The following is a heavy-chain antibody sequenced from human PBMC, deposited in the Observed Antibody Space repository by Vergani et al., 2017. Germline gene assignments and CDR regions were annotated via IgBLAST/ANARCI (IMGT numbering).Heavy chain of an antibody. V-gene: IGHV4-39*01. CDR3: ASGKYYSDSTSHFRGRYFDV. CDR1: GDSIISRSYY. CDR2: IYNSGNG. J-gene: IGHJ2*01. D-gene: IGHD3-16*01. Sequence: QMQLQESGPGLVKASETLSLPCTVSGDSIISRSYYWGWIRQPPGKGLEWIGSIYNSGNGESSSSLKSRVTISADTSKNQFSLRLTSVTAADTAVYYCASGKYYSDSTSHFRGRYFDVWGRGTLVTVPS.